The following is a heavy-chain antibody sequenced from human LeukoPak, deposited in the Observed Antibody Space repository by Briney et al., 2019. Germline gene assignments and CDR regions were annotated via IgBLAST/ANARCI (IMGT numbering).Heavy chain of an antibody. D-gene: IGHD3-22*01. J-gene: IGHJ5*02. CDR2: ISAYNGNT. CDR1: GYTFTSYG. CDR3: ARGGYPNYYDSSGYSST. V-gene: IGHV1-18*01. Sequence: RASVKVSCKASGYTFTSYGISWVRQAPGQGLEWMGWISAYNGNTNYAQKLQGRVTMTTDTSTSTVYMEVRSLRSDDTAVYYCARGGYPNYYDSSGYSSTWGQGTLVTVSS.